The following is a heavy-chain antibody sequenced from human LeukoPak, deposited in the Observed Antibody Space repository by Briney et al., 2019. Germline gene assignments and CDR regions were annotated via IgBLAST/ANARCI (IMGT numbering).Heavy chain of an antibody. J-gene: IGHJ4*02. CDR1: GYSISRGYF. Sequence: SETLSLTCGVSGYSISRGYFWGWIRQPPGKGLEWIGGIHHGGSTYYNPSLKGRVIISVDTPKNQVSLKLSSVTAADTAVYYCASDRRGNDHDHDNWGQGTLVTVSS. CDR3: ASDRRGNDHDHDN. CDR2: IHHGGST. D-gene: IGHD1-1*01. V-gene: IGHV4-38-2*01.